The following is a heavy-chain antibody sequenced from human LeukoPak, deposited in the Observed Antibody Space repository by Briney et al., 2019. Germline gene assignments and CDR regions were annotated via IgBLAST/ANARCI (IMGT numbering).Heavy chain of an antibody. D-gene: IGHD2-2*01. V-gene: IGHV3-21*01. Sequence: GGSLRLSCAASGFTFSSYSMNWVRQAPGKGLEWVSSISSSSSYIYYADSVKGRFTISRDNAKKSLYLQMNSLRAEDTAVYYCARDGDGRSTSPFDYWGQGTLVTVSS. J-gene: IGHJ4*02. CDR1: GFTFSSYS. CDR3: ARDGDGRSTSPFDY. CDR2: ISSSSSYI.